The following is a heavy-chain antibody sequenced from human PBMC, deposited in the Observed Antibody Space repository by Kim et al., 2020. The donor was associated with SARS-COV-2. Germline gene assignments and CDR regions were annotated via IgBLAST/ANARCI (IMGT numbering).Heavy chain of an antibody. CDR1: GGSFSGYY. J-gene: IGHJ4*02. CDR3: ARAGTQWLVRPVFYYFDY. Sequence: SETLSLTCAVYGGSFSGYYWSWIRQPPGTGLEWIGEINHSGSTNYNPSPKSRVTISVDTSKNQFSLKLSSVTAADTAVYYCARAGTQWLVRPVFYYFDYWGRGTLVTVSS. D-gene: IGHD6-19*01. V-gene: IGHV4-34*01. CDR2: INHSGST.